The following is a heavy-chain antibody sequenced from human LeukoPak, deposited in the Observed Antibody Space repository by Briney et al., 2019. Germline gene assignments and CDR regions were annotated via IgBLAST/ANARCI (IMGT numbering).Heavy chain of an antibody. Sequence: SETLSLTCTVSGGSISSGSYYWSWIRQPAGKGLEWIGRIYTSGSTNYNPSLKSRVTISVDTSKNQFSLKLSSVTAADTAVYYCARGYSSSWHGDWFDPWGQGTLVTVSS. CDR3: ARGYSSSWHGDWFDP. CDR1: GGSISSGSYY. D-gene: IGHD6-13*01. J-gene: IGHJ5*02. V-gene: IGHV4-61*02. CDR2: IYTSGST.